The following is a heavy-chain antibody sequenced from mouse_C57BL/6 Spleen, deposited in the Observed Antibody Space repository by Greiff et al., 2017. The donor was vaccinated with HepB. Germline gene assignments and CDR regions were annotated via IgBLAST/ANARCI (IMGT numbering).Heavy chain of an antibody. CDR1: GFTFSSYG. V-gene: IGHV5-6*01. CDR2: ISSGGSYT. Sequence: EVQVVESGGDLVKPGGSLKLSCAASGFTFSSYGMSWVRQTPDKRLEWVATISSGGSYTYYPDSVKGRFTISRDNAKNTLYLQMSSLKSEDTAMYYCARTQGLRYAMDYWGQGTSVTVSS. CDR3: ARTQGLRYAMDY. J-gene: IGHJ4*01. D-gene: IGHD1-1*01.